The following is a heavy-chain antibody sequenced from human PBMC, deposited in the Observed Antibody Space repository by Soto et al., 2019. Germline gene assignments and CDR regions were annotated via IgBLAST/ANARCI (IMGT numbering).Heavy chain of an antibody. CDR3: AREASTMATILGDAFDI. J-gene: IGHJ3*02. Sequence: QVQLQESGPGLVKPSQTLSLTCTVSGGSISSGDYYWSWIRQPPGKGLEWIGYIYYSGSTYYNPSLKSRVTISVDTSKNQFSLKLSSVTAADTAVYYCAREASTMATILGDAFDIWGQGTMVTVSS. CDR2: IYYSGST. D-gene: IGHD5-12*01. CDR1: GGSISSGDYY. V-gene: IGHV4-30-4*01.